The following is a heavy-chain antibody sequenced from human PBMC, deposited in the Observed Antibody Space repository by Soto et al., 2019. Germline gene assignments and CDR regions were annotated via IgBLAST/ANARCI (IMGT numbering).Heavy chain of an antibody. CDR2: TYYRSKWYI. CDR3: ATGMLIRGHHYYMDV. D-gene: IGHD3-10*01. V-gene: IGHV6-1*01. CDR1: GDSVSGNRAA. J-gene: IGHJ6*03. Sequence: PSQTLSLTCVISGDSVSGNRAAWNWIRQSPSRGLEWLGRTYYRSKWYIEYAPSVTGRMTINPDTSKNQFSLQLNSVTPEDTAVYYCATGMLIRGHHYYMDVWGQGTSVTASS.